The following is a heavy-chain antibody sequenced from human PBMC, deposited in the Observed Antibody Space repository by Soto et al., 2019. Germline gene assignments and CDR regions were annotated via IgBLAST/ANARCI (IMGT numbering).Heavy chain of an antibody. CDR1: GFTFSSYA. V-gene: IGHV3-23*01. D-gene: IGHD3-22*01. J-gene: IGHJ4*02. CDR2: ISGTGGST. CDR3: AKEADISGYHPDY. Sequence: LRLSCAASGFTFSSYAMSWVRQAPGKGLEWVSVISGTGGSTHYADSVKGRSTISRDNSKNTLYLQVNSLRAEDTAVYYCAKEADISGYHPDYWGQGTQVTVSS.